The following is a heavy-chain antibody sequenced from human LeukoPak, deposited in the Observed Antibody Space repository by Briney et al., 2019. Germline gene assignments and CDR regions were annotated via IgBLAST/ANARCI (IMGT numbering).Heavy chain of an antibody. CDR1: GFTFSSYW. V-gene: IGHV3-74*01. Sequence: GGSLRLSCAASGFTFSSYWMHWVRQAPGKGLVWVSRINSDGSSTSYADSVKGRFTISGDNAKNTLYLQMNSLRAEDTAVYYCVRMYYHDSSSYYWAPDYWGQGTLVTVSS. J-gene: IGHJ4*02. CDR2: INSDGSST. D-gene: IGHD3-22*01. CDR3: VRMYYHDSSSYYWAPDY.